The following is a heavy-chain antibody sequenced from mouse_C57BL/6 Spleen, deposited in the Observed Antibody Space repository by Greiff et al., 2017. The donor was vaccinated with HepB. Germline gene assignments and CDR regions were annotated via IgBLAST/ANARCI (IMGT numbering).Heavy chain of an antibody. J-gene: IGHJ2*01. V-gene: IGHV1-64*01. Sequence: QVQLQQPGAELVKPGASVKLSCKASGYTFTSYWMHWVKQRPGQGLEWIGMIHPNSGSTNYNEKFKSKATLTVDKSSSTAYMQLSSLTSEDSAVYYCAPNWDGYYFDYWGQGTTLTVSS. CDR3: APNWDGYYFDY. D-gene: IGHD4-1*01. CDR1: GYTFTSYW. CDR2: IHPNSGST.